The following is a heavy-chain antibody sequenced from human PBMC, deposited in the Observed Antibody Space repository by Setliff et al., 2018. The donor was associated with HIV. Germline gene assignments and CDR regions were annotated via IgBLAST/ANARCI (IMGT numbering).Heavy chain of an antibody. CDR2: IYTSGST. Sequence: SETLSLTCTVSGDSISTYCWIWIRQPPGKGLEWIGNIYTSGSTNHNPSLKSRVTISVDTSKNQFSLKLSSVTAVDTAVYFCARICNGFEPNAFDTWGLGTMVTVSS. J-gene: IGHJ3*02. D-gene: IGHD2-15*01. CDR3: ARICNGFEPNAFDT. CDR1: GDSISTYC. V-gene: IGHV4-4*09.